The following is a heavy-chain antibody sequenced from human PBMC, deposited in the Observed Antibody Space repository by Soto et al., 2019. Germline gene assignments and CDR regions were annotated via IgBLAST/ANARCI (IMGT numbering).Heavy chain of an antibody. Sequence: PETLSLTCAVYGGSFSGYYWSWIRQPPGKGLEWIGEINHSGSTNYNPSLKSRVTISVDTSKNQFSLKLSSVTAADTAVYYCARGRWSSSTFDYWGQGTLVTVSS. CDR1: GGSFSGYY. CDR2: INHSGST. CDR3: ARGRWSSSTFDY. D-gene: IGHD6-6*01. J-gene: IGHJ4*02. V-gene: IGHV4-34*01.